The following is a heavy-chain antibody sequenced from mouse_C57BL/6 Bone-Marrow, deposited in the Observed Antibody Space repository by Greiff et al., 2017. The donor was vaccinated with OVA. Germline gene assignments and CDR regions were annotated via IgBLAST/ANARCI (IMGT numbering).Heavy chain of an antibody. Sequence: EVKLQQSGPELVKPGASVKISCKASGYTFTDYYMNWVKQSHGKSLEWIGDINPNNGGTSYNQKFKGKATLTVDKSSSTAYMELRSLTSEDSAVYYCEGLQHGYAMDYWGQGTSVTVSS. V-gene: IGHV1-26*01. CDR1: GYTFTDYY. CDR3: EGLQHGYAMDY. J-gene: IGHJ4*01. D-gene: IGHD2-4*01. CDR2: INPNNGGT.